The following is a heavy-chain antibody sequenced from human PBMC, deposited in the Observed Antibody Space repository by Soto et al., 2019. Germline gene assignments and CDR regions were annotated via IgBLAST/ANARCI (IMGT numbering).Heavy chain of an antibody. Sequence: GGSLRLSCAASGFTFSSYAMTWVRQAPGKGLEWVSGISGSGGRTYYADSVKGRFTISRDNSKNTLYLQMNSLRVEDTAVYYCAKSPKYYDTTGYDYWGQGTLVTVSS. D-gene: IGHD3-22*01. V-gene: IGHV3-23*01. CDR3: AKSPKYYDTTGYDY. CDR2: ISGSGGRT. CDR1: GFTFSSYA. J-gene: IGHJ4*02.